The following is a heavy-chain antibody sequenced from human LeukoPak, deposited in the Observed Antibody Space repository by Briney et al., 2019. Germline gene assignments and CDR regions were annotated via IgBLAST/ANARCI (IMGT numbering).Heavy chain of an antibody. CDR2: MNPDSGNT. CDR1: GHTFTSYD. CDR3: ARRIAAAGVGIVY. D-gene: IGHD6-13*01. V-gene: IGHV1-8*01. J-gene: IGHJ4*02. Sequence: ASVKVSCKASGHTFTSYDINWVRQATGQGLEWMGWMNPDSGNTGYAQKFQGRVTMTRNPSISTAYMGLSSLTSEDTAVYYCARRIAAAGVGIVYWSQGTLVTVSS.